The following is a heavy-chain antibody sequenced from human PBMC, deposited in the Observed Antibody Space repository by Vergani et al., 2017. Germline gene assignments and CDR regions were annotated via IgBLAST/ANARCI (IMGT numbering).Heavy chain of an antibody. D-gene: IGHD1-1*01. V-gene: IGHV5-51*01. Sequence: EVELVQSGPEMRKPGESLKISCKGSEYSFGNYWIGWVRQMPGKGLEWMGIIYPADSDTRYSPSFQGQVTISAEKSISTAFLQWDSLKASDTALYYCARHTTYTDSRGQGTLVTVSS. CDR2: IYPADSDT. CDR3: ARHTTYTDS. CDR1: EYSFGNYW. J-gene: IGHJ4*02.